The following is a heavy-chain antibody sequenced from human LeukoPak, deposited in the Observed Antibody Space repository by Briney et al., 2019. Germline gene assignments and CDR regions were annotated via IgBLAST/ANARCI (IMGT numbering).Heavy chain of an antibody. V-gene: IGHV3-15*01. J-gene: IGHJ3*01. Sequence: PGGSLRLSCAASGFTFSNALMTWVRQAPGKGLEWVGHIKSKTDGGTTDCAAAVKGRLSISRDDSKNALYLQMNSLKTEDTALYYCTTWDGVAWGQGTMVTVSS. CDR2: IKSKTDGGTT. CDR1: GFTFSNAL. D-gene: IGHD1-26*01. CDR3: TTWDGVA.